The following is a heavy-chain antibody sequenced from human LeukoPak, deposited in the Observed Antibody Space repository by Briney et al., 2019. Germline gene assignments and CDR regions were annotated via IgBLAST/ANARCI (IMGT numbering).Heavy chain of an antibody. J-gene: IGHJ4*02. Sequence: AASVKVSCKASGYTFTSYDINWVRQATGQGLEWMGWMNPNSGNTGYAQKFQGRVTMIRNTSISTAYMELSSLRSEDTAVYYCAKDRGRRIVGATTVFDYWGQGTLVTVSS. D-gene: IGHD1-26*01. CDR3: AKDRGRRIVGATTVFDY. CDR2: MNPNSGNT. V-gene: IGHV1-8*01. CDR1: GYTFTSYD.